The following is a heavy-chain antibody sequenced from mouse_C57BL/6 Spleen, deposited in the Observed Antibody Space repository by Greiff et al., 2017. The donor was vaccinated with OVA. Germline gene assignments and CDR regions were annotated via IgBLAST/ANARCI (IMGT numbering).Heavy chain of an antibody. CDR2: ISSGSSTI. J-gene: IGHJ2*01. V-gene: IGHV5-17*01. CDR1: GFTFSDYG. D-gene: IGHD6-1*01. Sequence: EVKLVESGGGLVKPGGSLKLSCAASGFTFSDYGMHWVRQAPEKGLEWVAYISSGSSTIYYADTVKGRFTISRDNAKNTLFLQMTSLRSEDTAMYYCARGLFYRTVYYFDYWGQGTTLTVSS. CDR3: ARGLFYRTVYYFDY.